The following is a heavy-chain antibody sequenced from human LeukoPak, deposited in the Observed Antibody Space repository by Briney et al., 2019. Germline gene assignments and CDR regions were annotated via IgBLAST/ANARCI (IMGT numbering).Heavy chain of an antibody. CDR1: GFTVSSNY. CDR3: ARGQTTVTN. D-gene: IGHD4-17*01. CDR2: IKQDGSEK. Sequence: PPGGSLRLSCAASGFTVSSNYMSWVRQAPGKGLKWVANIKQDGSEKYYVDSVKGRFTISRDNAKNSLYLQMNSLRAEDTAVYYCARGQTTVTNWGQGTLVTVSS. V-gene: IGHV3-7*03. J-gene: IGHJ4*02.